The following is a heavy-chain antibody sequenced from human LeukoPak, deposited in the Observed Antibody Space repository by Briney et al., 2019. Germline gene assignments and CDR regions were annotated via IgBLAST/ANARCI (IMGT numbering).Heavy chain of an antibody. CDR1: GFTFSDYA. CDR2: KSFGGTNE. D-gene: IGHD3-22*01. CDR3: ARYYYDSSGYYKRTPGNWFDP. Sequence: GGSLRLSCTAPGFTFSDYAMHWVRQAPGKGLEWVAVKSFGGTNEDSTDSVQGRFIVSRDNSKNTLYLQLNNLRVDDTAMYYCARYYYDSSGYYKRTPGNWFDPWGQGTLVTVSS. V-gene: IGHV3-30*03. J-gene: IGHJ5*02.